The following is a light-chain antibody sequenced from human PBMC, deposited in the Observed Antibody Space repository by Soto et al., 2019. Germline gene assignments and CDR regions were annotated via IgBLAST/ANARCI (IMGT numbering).Light chain of an antibody. CDR2: AAS. CDR1: QGISSY. V-gene: IGKV1-8*01. CDR3: QQYYSYHIT. J-gene: IGKJ5*01. Sequence: AIRMTQSPSPLSASTGDRVTITCRASQGISSYLAWYQQKPGKAPKLLIYAASTLQSGVPSRFSGSGSGTDFTLTISCLQSEDFATYYCQQYYSYHITFGQGTRLEIK.